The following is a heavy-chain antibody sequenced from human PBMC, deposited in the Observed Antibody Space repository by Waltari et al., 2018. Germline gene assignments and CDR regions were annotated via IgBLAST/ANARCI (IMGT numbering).Heavy chain of an antibody. CDR3: ARDRDGPGGTIDY. V-gene: IGHV3-74*01. Sequence: EVRLVESGGGRAQPGGSMRLSCAASGFPFSTHWMQWVRQVPGKGRMWVARISSDGDITTYADSVKGRFTFSRDNAENTLYLQMNGLGGDDTAVYYCARDRDGPGGTIDYWGQGVLVTVSS. CDR1: GFPFSTHW. J-gene: IGHJ4*02. CDR2: ISSDGDIT. D-gene: IGHD3-16*01.